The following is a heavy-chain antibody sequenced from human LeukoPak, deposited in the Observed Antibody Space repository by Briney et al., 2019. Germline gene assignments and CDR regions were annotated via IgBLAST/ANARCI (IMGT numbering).Heavy chain of an antibody. V-gene: IGHV1-2*02. J-gene: IGHJ6*02. Sequence: ASVKVSCKASGYSFTSFYIHWLRQAPQQGFEWMGWLNPNSGGTNYAQNFQGRVTMTRDTSIGTAYMELSRLRSDDTAVYYCAPSSSPRLLYYYYYGMGVWGQGTPVTVS. D-gene: IGHD6-13*01. CDR1: GYSFTSFY. CDR3: APSSSPRLLYYYYYGMGV. CDR2: LNPNSGGT.